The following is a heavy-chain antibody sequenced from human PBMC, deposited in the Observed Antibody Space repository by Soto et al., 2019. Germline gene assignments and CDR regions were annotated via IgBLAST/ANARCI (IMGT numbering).Heavy chain of an antibody. CDR1: GGSISNYY. Sequence: SETLSLTCTVSGGSISNYYWSWIRQPPGKGLEWIGYIYYSGSTNYNPSLKSRVTISVDTSKNQLSLKLSSVTAADTAVYYCARRYGYYFDYWGQGSLVTVSS. CDR3: ARRYGYYFDY. CDR2: IYYSGST. J-gene: IGHJ4*02. D-gene: IGHD4-17*01. V-gene: IGHV4-59*08.